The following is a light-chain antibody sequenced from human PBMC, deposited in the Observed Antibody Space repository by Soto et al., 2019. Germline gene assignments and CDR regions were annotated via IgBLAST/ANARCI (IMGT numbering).Light chain of an antibody. CDR2: EVS. CDR1: SSDVGGYNY. Sequence: QSALTQPASVSGSPGQSITISCIGTSSDVGGYNYVAWYQQHPGKAPKLMIYEVSNRPSGVSNRFSGSKSGNTASLTISGLQAEDEADHYCSSYTSSSTLYVFGTGTKATVL. J-gene: IGLJ1*01. CDR3: SSYTSSSTLYV. V-gene: IGLV2-14*01.